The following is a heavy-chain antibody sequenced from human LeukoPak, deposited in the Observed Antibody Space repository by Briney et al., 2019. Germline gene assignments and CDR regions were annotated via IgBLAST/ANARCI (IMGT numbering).Heavy chain of an antibody. CDR2: FNHDGSAQ. CDR3: ARDDSTF. CDR1: GFTPGTYW. J-gene: IGHJ4*02. V-gene: IGHV3-7*01. D-gene: IGHD3-22*01. Sequence: GGSLGLSCAASGFTPGTYWMSWVRQAPGKGLEWVATFNHDGSAQYYVGSVRGRFTISRDNVKNSLSLQMDSLRAEDTAVYYCARDDSTFWGQGTLVTVSS.